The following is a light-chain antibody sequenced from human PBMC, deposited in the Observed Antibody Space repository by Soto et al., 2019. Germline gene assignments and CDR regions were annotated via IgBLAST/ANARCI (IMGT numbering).Light chain of an antibody. CDR1: QGITRD. V-gene: IGKV1-17*01. CDR2: AAS. J-gene: IGKJ2*01. CDR3: LQHNSYPYT. Sequence: DIQMTQSPSSLSASVGDRVSITCRASQGITRDLAWYQQKPGKAPKRLIYAASSLQSGVPSRFSGSGSGTEFTLTISSLQPEDFASYYCLQHNSYPYTFGQGTRLEIK.